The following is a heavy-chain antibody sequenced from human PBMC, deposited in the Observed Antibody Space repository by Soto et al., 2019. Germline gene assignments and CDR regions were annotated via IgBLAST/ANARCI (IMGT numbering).Heavy chain of an antibody. Sequence: EVQLLESGGGLVQPGGSLRLSCAASGFTFRSYWMHWVRQSPGKGLVWVSRISGDGSSTNYADSVKGRFTISRDNAKNTVYLQSDSLRAEDTAVYYCARSLPGTYGAFDLWGQGTMVTVSS. CDR1: GFTFRSYW. V-gene: IGHV3-74*02. J-gene: IGHJ3*01. CDR2: ISGDGSST. CDR3: ARSLPGTYGAFDL. D-gene: IGHD1-7*01.